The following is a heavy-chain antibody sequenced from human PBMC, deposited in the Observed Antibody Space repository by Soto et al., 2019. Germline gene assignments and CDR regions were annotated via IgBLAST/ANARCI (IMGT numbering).Heavy chain of an antibody. V-gene: IGHV1-18*04. CDR1: GYTFTSFD. J-gene: IGHJ4*02. Sequence: QVQLLQSGTVVKEPGASVKVSCKASGYTFTSFDISWVRQAPGQGLEGVGWTTASNTHTNYAQKLQGRVTMPTDTSTTTAYMELRSLRSDDTAIYYFARGGYSSGYHYWGQGTLVTVSS. CDR2: TTASNTHT. D-gene: IGHD3-22*01. CDR3: ARGGYSSGYHY.